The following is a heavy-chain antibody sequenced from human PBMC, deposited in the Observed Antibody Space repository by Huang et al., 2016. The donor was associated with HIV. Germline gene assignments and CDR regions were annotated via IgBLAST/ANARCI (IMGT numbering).Heavy chain of an antibody. CDR1: GFKLSGFG. J-gene: IGHJ4*02. V-gene: IGHV3-30*18. D-gene: IGHD2-15*01. CDR2: MSYDGRSQ. CDR3: AKESRWFSDFDH. Sequence: QVHLVESGGGVVQPGGSLRLSCAASGFKLSGFGMHWVRQALGKGREWVAVMSYDGRSQFYTDSVKGRFTISRDNSDNTLSLQMKGLRPDDTAVYYCAKESRWFSDFDHWGQGVLVSVSS.